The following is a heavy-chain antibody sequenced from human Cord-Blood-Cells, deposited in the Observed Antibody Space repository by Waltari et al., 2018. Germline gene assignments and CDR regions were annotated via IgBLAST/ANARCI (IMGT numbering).Heavy chain of an antibody. D-gene: IGHD6-13*01. CDR1: GFTFSSYW. J-gene: IGHJ4*02. CDR3: ARDNKQQLVPGDY. V-gene: IGHV3-7*01. Sequence: EVQLVESGGGLVQPGGSLRLSCAASGFTFSSYWMSWVRQAPGRGREWVAKIKQDGSEKYYVDSVKGRFTISRDNAKNSLYLQMNSLRAEDTAVYYCARDNKQQLVPGDYWGQGTLVTVSS. CDR2: IKQDGSEK.